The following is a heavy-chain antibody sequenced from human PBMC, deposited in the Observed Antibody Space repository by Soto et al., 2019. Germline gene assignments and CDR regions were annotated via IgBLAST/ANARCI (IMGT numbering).Heavy chain of an antibody. CDR1: GGTFSNYA. CDR2: IVPIFGTT. Sequence: QVQLVQSGAEVKKPGSSVKVSCKVSGGTFSNYAIDWVRLAPGHALEWMGGIVPIFGTTYYTQKFQGRATIIADDSTTTAYLEMSSLRSEDTAIYYCARVEAVAGLYNYHGLDVWGQGTAFTVSS. CDR3: ARVEAVAGLYNYHGLDV. D-gene: IGHD6-19*01. J-gene: IGHJ6*02. V-gene: IGHV1-69*12.